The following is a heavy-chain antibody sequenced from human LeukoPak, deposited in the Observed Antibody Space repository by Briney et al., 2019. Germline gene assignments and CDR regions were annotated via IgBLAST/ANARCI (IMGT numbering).Heavy chain of an antibody. CDR2: ISSSGSTI. CDR3: ARELVVPAAIHYYYYGMDV. CDR1: GSTFSSYE. J-gene: IGHJ6*02. V-gene: IGHV3-48*03. D-gene: IGHD2-2*01. Sequence: GGSLRLSCAASGSTFSSYEMNWVRQAPGKGLEWVSYISSSGSTIYYADSVKGRFTISRDNAKNSLYLQMNSLRAEDTAVYYCARELVVPAAIHYYYYGMDVWGQGTTVTVSS.